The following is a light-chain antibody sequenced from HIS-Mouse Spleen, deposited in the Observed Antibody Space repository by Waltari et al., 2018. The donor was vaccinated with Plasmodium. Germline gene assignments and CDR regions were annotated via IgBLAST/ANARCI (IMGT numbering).Light chain of an antibody. CDR3: QKRSTWLT. Sequence: EIVMTQSPATLSVSPGERATPSCRASQSVRNYLAWYQQKPGQAPRLLIYDASNRATGSPARFSGSGAVTDFTLTISSLEPEDFAVYYCQKRSTWLTFGGGTKVEIK. CDR2: DAS. CDR1: QSVRNY. V-gene: IGKV3-11*01. J-gene: IGKJ4*01.